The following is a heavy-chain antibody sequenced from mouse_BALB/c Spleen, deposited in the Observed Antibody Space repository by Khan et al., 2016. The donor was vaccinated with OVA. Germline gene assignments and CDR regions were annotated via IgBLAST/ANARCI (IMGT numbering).Heavy chain of an antibody. CDR3: ASHLTGSFAY. V-gene: IGHV5-6*01. CDR1: GFSFSSYS. D-gene: IGHD4-1*01. CDR2: ISSDGDYT. Sequence: EVELVESGGDLVRPGGSLKLSCAASGFSFSSYSMSWVRQTPDKRLEWVATISSDGDYTYYPDSVKGRFTISRDNAKNTLYLHMSSLKSEDTAIYYCASHLTGSFAYWGQGTLVTVSA. J-gene: IGHJ3*01.